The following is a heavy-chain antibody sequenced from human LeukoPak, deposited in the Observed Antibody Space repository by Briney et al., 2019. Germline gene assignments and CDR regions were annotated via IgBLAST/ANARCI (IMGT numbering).Heavy chain of an antibody. CDR1: GFTFSSYG. D-gene: IGHD4-17*01. J-gene: IGHJ4*02. CDR2: IYSGGST. V-gene: IGHV3-53*01. CDR3: ARDQYGDYVFNY. Sequence: GGSLRLSCAASGFTFSSYGMHWVRQAPGKGLEWVSVIYSGGSTYYADSVKGRFTISRDNSKNTLYLQMNSLRAEDTAVYYCARDQYGDYVFNYWGQGTLVTVSS.